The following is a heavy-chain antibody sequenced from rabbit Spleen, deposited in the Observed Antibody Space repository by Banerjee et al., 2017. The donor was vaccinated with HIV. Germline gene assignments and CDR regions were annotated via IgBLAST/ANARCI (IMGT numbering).Heavy chain of an antibody. CDR3: ARDLVGVIGWNFSL. Sequence: EQLVESGGGLVQPEGSLTLTCRSSGFSFSDRDVMCWVCQAPGKGLEWIACINASTGKPVYATWASGRFTISRTSSTTVTLRMTSLTAADRATYFCARDLVGVIGWNFSLWGPGTLVTVS. J-gene: IGHJ4*01. CDR2: INASTGKP. V-gene: IGHV1S45*01. CDR1: GFSFSDRDV. D-gene: IGHD1-1*01.